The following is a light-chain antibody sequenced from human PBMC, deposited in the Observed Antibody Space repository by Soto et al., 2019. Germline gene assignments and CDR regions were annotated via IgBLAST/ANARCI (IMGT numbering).Light chain of an antibody. V-gene: IGKV3D-15*01. CDR3: QQYNNWPGT. Sequence: EIVLTQSPATLSSFPGDRVTLSCRASQYINTRLAWYQHRPGQAPRLLIYQTTIRAAGIPARYSASGNGTAFTLTITSLQSEDFGVYYCQQYNNWPGTFGQGTKVDIK. J-gene: IGKJ1*01. CDR1: QYINTR. CDR2: QTT.